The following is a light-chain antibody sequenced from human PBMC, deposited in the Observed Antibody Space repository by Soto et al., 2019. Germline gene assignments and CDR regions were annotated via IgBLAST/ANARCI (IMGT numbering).Light chain of an antibody. J-gene: IGKJ4*01. CDR2: GAS. V-gene: IGKV3-20*01. CDR3: QQYGSSPLT. CDR1: QSVSSSF. Sequence: EIVLTQSPGTLSLSPGERATLSCRASQSVSSSFLARYQQKPGQAPMLLIYGASSRATGIPDRFSGSGSGTDFTLTISRLEPEDVAVYYCQQYGSSPLTFGGGTKVEIK.